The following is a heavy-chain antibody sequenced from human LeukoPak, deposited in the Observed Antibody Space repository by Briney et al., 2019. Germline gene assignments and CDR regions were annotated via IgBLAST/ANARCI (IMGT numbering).Heavy chain of an antibody. V-gene: IGHV3-23*01. CDR2: ISSSGGST. CDR3: AKMVHTEQWLVPFDY. J-gene: IGHJ4*02. D-gene: IGHD6-19*01. CDR1: GFTFSNFA. Sequence: GGYLRLYCAASGFTFSNFAMNWVRQAPGKGLEWVSTISSSGGSTYYADSVKGRFTISRDNSKNTLYLQMNSLRAEDTAVYYCAKMVHTEQWLVPFDYWGQGTLVTVSS.